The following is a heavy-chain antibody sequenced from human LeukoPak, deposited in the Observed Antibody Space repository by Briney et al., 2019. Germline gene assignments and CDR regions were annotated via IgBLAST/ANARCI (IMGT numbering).Heavy chain of an antibody. Sequence: GASVKVSCKASGYTFTGYYMHWVRQAPGQGLVWMGWINPDNGGTAYAQKFQGRVTMTRDPSISTAYMELSRLRSDDTAVYYCARVDSSSRYYFDYWGQGTLVTVSS. V-gene: IGHV1-2*02. CDR3: ARVDSSSRYYFDY. J-gene: IGHJ4*02. D-gene: IGHD6-13*01. CDR2: INPDNGGT. CDR1: GYTFTGYY.